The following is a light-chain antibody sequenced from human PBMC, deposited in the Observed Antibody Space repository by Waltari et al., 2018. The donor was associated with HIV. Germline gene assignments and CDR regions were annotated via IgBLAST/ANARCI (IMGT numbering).Light chain of an antibody. CDR1: QDISTS. CDR2: SAS. V-gene: IGKV1-9*01. CDR3: QQLKTYVAA. J-gene: IGKJ4*01. Sequence: DIRLTQSPSSLSASVGDRVTLTCRASQDISTSLAWYQKKPGKAPKLLFYSASTLQTGVPSRFSGGCSGTSFTLTISPLQSEDFAVYYCQQLKTYVAAFGGGTKVEI.